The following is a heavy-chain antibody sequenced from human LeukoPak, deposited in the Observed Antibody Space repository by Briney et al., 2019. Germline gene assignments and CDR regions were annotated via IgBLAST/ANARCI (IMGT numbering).Heavy chain of an antibody. V-gene: IGHV1-8*01. CDR2: MNPNSGNT. CDR3: AVYCSSTSCYSATYYYYGMDV. D-gene: IGHD2-2*02. Sequence: ASVKVSCKASGYTFTSYDINWVRQATGQGLEWMGWMNPNSGNTGYAQKFQGRVTMTEDTSTDTAYMELSSLRSEDTAAYYCAVYCSSTSCYSATYYYYGMDVWGQGTTVTVSS. CDR1: GYTFTSYD. J-gene: IGHJ6*02.